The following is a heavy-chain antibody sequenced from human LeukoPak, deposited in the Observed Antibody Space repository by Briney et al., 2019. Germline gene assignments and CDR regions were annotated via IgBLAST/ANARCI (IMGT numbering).Heavy chain of an antibody. V-gene: IGHV3-21*01. CDR2: ISSSSSYI. CDR1: GFTFSSYS. Sequence: GGSLRLSCAASGFTFSSYSMNWVRQAPGKGLEWVSSISSSSSYIYYADSVKGRFTISRDNAKNSLYLQMNSLRAEDTAVYYCTTDDFWNNYVDYWGQGTLVTVSS. J-gene: IGHJ4*02. D-gene: IGHD3-3*01. CDR3: TTDDFWNNYVDY.